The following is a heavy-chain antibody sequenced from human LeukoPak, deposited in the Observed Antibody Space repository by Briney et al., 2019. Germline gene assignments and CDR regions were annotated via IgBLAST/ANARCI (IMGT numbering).Heavy chain of an antibody. Sequence: KSSETLSLTCTVSGGSISSSSYYWGWIRQPPGKGLEWIGSIYYSGSTYYNPSLKSRVAISVDTSKNQFSLKLSSVTAADTAVYYCARLDYDFWSGYPTDAFDIWGQGTMVTVSS. J-gene: IGHJ3*02. CDR3: ARLDYDFWSGYPTDAFDI. D-gene: IGHD3-3*01. V-gene: IGHV4-39*07. CDR2: IYYSGST. CDR1: GGSISSSSYY.